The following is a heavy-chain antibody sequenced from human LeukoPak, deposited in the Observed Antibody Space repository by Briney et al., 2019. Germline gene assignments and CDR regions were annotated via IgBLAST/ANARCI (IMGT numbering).Heavy chain of an antibody. D-gene: IGHD6-13*01. Sequence: SETLSLTCTVSGGSISSSSYYWGWIRQPPGKGLEWIGSIYYSGSTYYNPSLKSRVTISVDTSKNQFSLKLSSVTAADTAVYYCASQDSSSWIRRWFDPWGQGTLVTVSS. CDR1: GGSISSSSYY. CDR3: ASQDSSSWIRRWFDP. V-gene: IGHV4-39*01. CDR2: IYYSGST. J-gene: IGHJ5*02.